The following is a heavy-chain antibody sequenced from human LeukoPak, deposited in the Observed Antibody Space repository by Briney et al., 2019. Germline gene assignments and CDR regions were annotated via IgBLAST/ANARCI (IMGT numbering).Heavy chain of an antibody. CDR1: GFTFTSSA. CDR3: AADVAVGRNSGSYLGYYYGMDV. V-gene: IGHV1-58*02. D-gene: IGHD1-26*01. J-gene: IGHJ6*02. Sequence: ASVKVSCKASGFTFTSSAMQWVRQARGQRLEWIGWIVVGSGNTNYAQKFQERVTITRGMSTSTAYMELSSLRSEDTAVYYCAADVAVGRNSGSYLGYYYGMDVWGQGTTVTVSS. CDR2: IVVGSGNT.